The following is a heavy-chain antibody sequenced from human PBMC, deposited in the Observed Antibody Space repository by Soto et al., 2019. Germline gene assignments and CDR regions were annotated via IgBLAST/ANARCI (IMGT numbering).Heavy chain of an antibody. J-gene: IGHJ4*02. CDR2: IYYSGTT. Sequence: SETLSLTCTVSGGSISSGGYYWNWIRQHPGKGLERIGSIYYSGTTYYNPSLKSRVTISVDTSKNQFSLKLSSVTAADTAVYYCARVGVITGTTFFDYWGQGTLVTVSS. CDR3: ARVGVITGTTFFDY. CDR1: GGSISSGGYY. V-gene: IGHV4-39*07. D-gene: IGHD1-7*01.